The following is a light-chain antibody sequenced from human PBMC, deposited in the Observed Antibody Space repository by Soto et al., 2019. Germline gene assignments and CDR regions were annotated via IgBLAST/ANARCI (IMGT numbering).Light chain of an antibody. J-gene: IGKJ4*01. V-gene: IGKV1-17*01. CDR3: LEHNTYPFS. CDR1: QGIGDD. Sequence: QMTQSPSSLSASVGDTVTISCLASQGIGDDLGWYQQKPGEAPRRLIYGASILPSGVPSRFSGSGSGTEFTLTISGLQPEDCATYFCLEHNTYPFSFGGGTKVEIK. CDR2: GAS.